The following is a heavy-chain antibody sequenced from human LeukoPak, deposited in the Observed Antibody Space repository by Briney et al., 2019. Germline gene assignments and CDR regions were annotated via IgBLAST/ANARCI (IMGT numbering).Heavy chain of an antibody. Sequence: GGSLRLSCAASGFTFSSYWMHWVRQAPGKGLVWVSRINSDGSSTSYADSVKGRFTISRDNAKNTLYVQVNSLGTEDTAAYYCAKGSYYDSSGSFYFDYWGQGTLVTVSS. CDR1: GFTFSSYW. CDR3: AKGSYYDSSGSFYFDY. D-gene: IGHD3-22*01. CDR2: INSDGSST. V-gene: IGHV3-74*01. J-gene: IGHJ4*02.